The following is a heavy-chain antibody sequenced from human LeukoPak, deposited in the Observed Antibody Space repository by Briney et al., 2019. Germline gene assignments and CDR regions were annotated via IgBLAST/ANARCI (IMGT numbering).Heavy chain of an antibody. V-gene: IGHV3-30-3*01. CDR1: GFTFSLYA. Sequence: PGRSLRLSCAASGFTFSLYAMHWVRQAPGKGLEWVAVISYDGSNKYYADSVKGRFTISRDNSKNTLYLQMNSLRAEDTAVYYCARDKLPRGMDVWGQGTTVTVSS. D-gene: IGHD1-26*01. J-gene: IGHJ6*02. CDR2: ISYDGSNK. CDR3: ARDKLPRGMDV.